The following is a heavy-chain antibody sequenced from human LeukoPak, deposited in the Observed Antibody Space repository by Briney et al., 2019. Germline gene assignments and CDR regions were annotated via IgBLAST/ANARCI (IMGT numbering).Heavy chain of an antibody. CDR3: ARGKMYYYDSSGYGY. V-gene: IGHV4-4*07. D-gene: IGHD3-22*01. Sequence: SETLSLTCTVSGGSLSNYYWSWIRQPAGKGLEWIGRIYSSGSTSYNPSLKSRVTMTVDTSKNQFSLKLGSVTAADTAVYYCARGKMYYYDSSGYGYWGQGTLVTVSS. CDR1: GGSLSNYY. J-gene: IGHJ4*02. CDR2: IYSSGST.